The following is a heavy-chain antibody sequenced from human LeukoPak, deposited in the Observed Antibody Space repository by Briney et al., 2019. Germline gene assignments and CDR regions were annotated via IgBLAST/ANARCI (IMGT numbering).Heavy chain of an antibody. J-gene: IGHJ5*02. CDR3: ARDPYCSGGSCYPGSLWFDP. CDR2: INWNGGST. D-gene: IGHD2-15*01. Sequence: PGGSLRLSCAASGFTFDDYGTSWVRQAPGKGLEWVSGINWNGGSTGYADSVKGRFTISRDNAKNSLYLQMNSLRAEDTAVYYCARDPYCSGGSCYPGSLWFDPWGQGTLVTVSS. V-gene: IGHV3-20*04. CDR1: GFTFDDYG.